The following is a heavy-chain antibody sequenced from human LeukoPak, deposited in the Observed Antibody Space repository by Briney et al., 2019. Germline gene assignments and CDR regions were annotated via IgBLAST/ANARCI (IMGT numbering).Heavy chain of an antibody. V-gene: IGHV3-74*01. J-gene: IGHJ6*02. CDR2: INSDGSST. Sequence: GGSLRLSCAASGFTFSSYWMHWVRQAPGKGLVWVSRINSDGSSTSYADSVKGRFTISRDNAKNTLYLQMNSLRAEDTAVYYCARRYSSSWLALSSYYYYGMDVWGQGTTVTVPS. CDR1: GFTFSSYW. D-gene: IGHD6-13*01. CDR3: ARRYSSSWLALSSYYYYGMDV.